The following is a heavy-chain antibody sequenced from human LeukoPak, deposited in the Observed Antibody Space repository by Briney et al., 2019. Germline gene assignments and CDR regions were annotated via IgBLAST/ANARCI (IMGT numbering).Heavy chain of an antibody. V-gene: IGHV5-51*01. D-gene: IGHD2-2*03. CDR3: ARPPSRGYSSSFEY. CDR1: GYSFATYW. J-gene: IGHJ4*02. Sequence: GASLQISCKGSGYSFATYWIAWVRQMPGKGLEWMGIIYPDESNIRYSPSFQGQVTISADKSISTAYLQWSSLKASDTAIYYCARPPSRGYSSSFEYWGQGTLVTVSS. CDR2: IYPDESNI.